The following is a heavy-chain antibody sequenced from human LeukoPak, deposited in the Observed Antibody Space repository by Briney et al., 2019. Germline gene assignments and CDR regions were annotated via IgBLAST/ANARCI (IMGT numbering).Heavy chain of an antibody. V-gene: IGHV3-23*01. CDR3: ARHSSQGTFAN. D-gene: IGHD1-1*01. CDR2: IGGGGAT. J-gene: IGHJ4*02. Sequence: PGGSLRLSCVASGFTFSTSAMSWVRQAPGKGLEWVSAIGGGGATYYADSVEGRFTISRDTSRNTLYLQMNSLRAEDTAVYNCARHSSQGTFANWGQGTRVTVSS. CDR1: GFTFSTSA.